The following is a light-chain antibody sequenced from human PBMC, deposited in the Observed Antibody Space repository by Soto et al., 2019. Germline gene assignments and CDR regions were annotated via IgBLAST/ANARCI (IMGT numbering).Light chain of an antibody. CDR2: DVT. CDR3: GVSEDIYLV. J-gene: IGLJ3*02. V-gene: IGLV2-11*01. CDR1: SSGVGGFDY. Sequence: QSVLTQPPSVSGSPGQSVTISCTGTSSGVGGFDYVSWYQQHPGKAPKLMIFDVTERPSGVPDRFSGSKSGNTASLSLSGLEADDESGYYYGVSEDIYLVSGGGTKLTVL.